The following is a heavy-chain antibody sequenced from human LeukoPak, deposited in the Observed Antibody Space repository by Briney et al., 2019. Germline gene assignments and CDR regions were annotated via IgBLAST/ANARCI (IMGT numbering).Heavy chain of an antibody. J-gene: IGHJ3*02. CDR3: ARVPYYYDSSGYYGAFDI. V-gene: IGHV3-53*01. CDR2: IYSGGST. Sequence: PGGSLRLSCAASGFTVSSNYISWVRQAPGKGLEWVSVIYSGGSTYYADSVKGRFTISRDNSKNTLYLQMNSPRAEDTAVYYCARVPYYYDSSGYYGAFDIWGQGTMVTLSS. D-gene: IGHD3-22*01. CDR1: GFTVSSNY.